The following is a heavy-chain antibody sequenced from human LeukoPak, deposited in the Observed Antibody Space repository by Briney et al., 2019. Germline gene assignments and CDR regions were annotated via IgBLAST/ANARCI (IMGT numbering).Heavy chain of an antibody. V-gene: IGHV3-7*01. CDR2: INREGSQI. CDR3: ARGSLTAGFDY. J-gene: IGHJ4*02. D-gene: IGHD3-10*01. Sequence: GGSLRLSCAASGFTLSTSWMTWVRQAPGKGLEWVTNINREGSQIDYVDSVKGRFTISRDSANNALYLQMNSLRAEDTAVYYCARGSLTAGFDYWGQGTLVTVSS. CDR1: GFTLSTSW.